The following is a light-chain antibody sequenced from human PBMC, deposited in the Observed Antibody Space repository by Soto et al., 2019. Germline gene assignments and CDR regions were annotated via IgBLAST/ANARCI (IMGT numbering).Light chain of an antibody. CDR2: DAS. CDR1: QSVGSY. CDR3: QQRSNWPLT. J-gene: IGKJ4*01. V-gene: IGKV3-11*01. Sequence: EIVLTQSPATLSLSPGGRVTLSCRASQSVGSYLAWYQQKPGQAPRLLIYDASNRATGIPARFSGSGSGTDFTLTISSLEPEDFAVSYCQQRSNWPLTFGGGTKVEIK.